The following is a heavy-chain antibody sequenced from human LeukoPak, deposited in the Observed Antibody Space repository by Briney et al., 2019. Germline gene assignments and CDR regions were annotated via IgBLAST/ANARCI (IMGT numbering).Heavy chain of an antibody. CDR2: ISAYNGNT. D-gene: IGHD3-22*01. CDR3: ARGVSYYYDSSGYYQDY. Sequence: VSSVKVSYKASGYTFTSYGISWVRQAPGQGLEWMGWISAYNGNTNYAQKLQGRVTMTTDTSTSTAYMELRSLRSDDTAVYYCARGVSYYYDSSGYYQDYWGQGTLVTVSS. J-gene: IGHJ4*02. CDR1: GYTFTSYG. V-gene: IGHV1-18*01.